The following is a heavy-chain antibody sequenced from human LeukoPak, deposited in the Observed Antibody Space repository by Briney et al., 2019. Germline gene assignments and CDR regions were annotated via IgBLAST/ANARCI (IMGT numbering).Heavy chain of an antibody. CDR1: GFTFSSYA. CDR3: AKDGPYSGSYYYSY. D-gene: IGHD1-26*01. J-gene: IGHJ4*02. V-gene: IGHV3-23*01. CDR2: ISGSGGST. Sequence: RGSLRLSCAAAGFTFSSYAIGWVRQAPGEWLEWVSAISGSGGSTYYADSVKGRFTISRDNSKNTLYLQMNSLRAEDTAVYYCAKDGPYSGSYYYSYWGQGTLVTVSS.